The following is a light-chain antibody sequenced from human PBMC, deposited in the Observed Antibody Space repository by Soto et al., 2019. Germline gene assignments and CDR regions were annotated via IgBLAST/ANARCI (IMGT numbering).Light chain of an antibody. Sequence: IVLTQSPGTLTLSPGEGATLSCRASQSVSSSYLAWYQQKPGQAPRLLIYGASSRATGIPDRFSGSGSGTDFTLTITRLEPEDFAVYYCQQYGNSPRTFGQGTKVEIK. CDR3: QQYGNSPRT. V-gene: IGKV3-20*01. J-gene: IGKJ1*01. CDR1: QSVSSSY. CDR2: GAS.